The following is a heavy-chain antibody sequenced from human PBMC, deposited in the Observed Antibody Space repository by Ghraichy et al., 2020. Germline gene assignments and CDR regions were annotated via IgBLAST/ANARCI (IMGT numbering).Heavy chain of an antibody. J-gene: IGHJ6*02. D-gene: IGHD6-13*01. CDR3: ARSESSTSYTIDV. V-gene: IGHV4-59*01. CDR2: IFYSGST. Sequence: SETLSLTCTVSGGSISTYYWSCVRQPPGKGLEWIGYIFYSGSTTYNPSLKSRVTISVDTSKNQFSLNLSSVTAADTAVYYCARSESSTSYTIDVWGQGTTVIVSS. CDR1: GGSISTYY.